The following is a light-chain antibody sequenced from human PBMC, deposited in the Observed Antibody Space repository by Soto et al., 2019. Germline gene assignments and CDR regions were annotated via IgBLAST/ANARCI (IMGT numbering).Light chain of an antibody. CDR3: EKCSLSSFT. V-gene: IGKV3-20*01. J-gene: IGKJ3*01. Sequence: EIVLTQSPGTLSLSPGERATLSCRASQSVSRSYLAWYQQKPGQAPRLLIYGASKRASGIPDRFIGSGSGTDFTLTISRLEPEDFAVYYCEKCSLSSFTCGPGTRVDIK. CDR2: GAS. CDR1: QSVSRSY.